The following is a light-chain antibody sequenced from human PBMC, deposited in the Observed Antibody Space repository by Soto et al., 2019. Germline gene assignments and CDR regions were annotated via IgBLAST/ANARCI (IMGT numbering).Light chain of an antibody. Sequence: IVMTQSADSLAVSLGERATINCKSSQSVLYSSNNKNYVAWYQQRPGQPPKLIIYWTSIRESGVPDRFSGSGSGTHFTLTISSLQAEDVAVYYCQQYYSPPLTFGGGTKVEIK. CDR1: QSVLYSSNNKNY. CDR3: QQYYSPPLT. J-gene: IGKJ4*01. CDR2: WTS. V-gene: IGKV4-1*01.